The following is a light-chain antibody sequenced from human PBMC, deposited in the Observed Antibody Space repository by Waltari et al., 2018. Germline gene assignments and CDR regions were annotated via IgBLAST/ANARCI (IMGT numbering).Light chain of an antibody. CDR3: QQHYSSPPT. Sequence: DIVMTQSPDSLAVSLGERATIHCKTSQSVLYSSNNKNYLAWYQQKPGQRPRVIIYWASTRESGVPDRFSGSGSGTDFTLTISSLQAEDVAVYFCQQHYSSPPTFGQGTKVEI. CDR1: QSVLYSSNNKNY. V-gene: IGKV4-1*01. J-gene: IGKJ1*01. CDR2: WAS.